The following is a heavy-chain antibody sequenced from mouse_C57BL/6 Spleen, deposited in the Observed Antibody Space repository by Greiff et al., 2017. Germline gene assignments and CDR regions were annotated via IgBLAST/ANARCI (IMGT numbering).Heavy chain of an antibody. Sequence: EVKLMESGGGLVKPGGSLKLSCAASGFNFSDYGMHWVRQAPEKGLEWVAYISSGSSTIYYADTVKGRFTISRDNAKNTLFLQMTSLRSEDTAMYYCATIYYGNYYWGQGTSVTVSS. CDR3: ATIYYGNYY. CDR1: GFNFSDYG. J-gene: IGHJ4*01. CDR2: ISSGSSTI. V-gene: IGHV5-17*01.